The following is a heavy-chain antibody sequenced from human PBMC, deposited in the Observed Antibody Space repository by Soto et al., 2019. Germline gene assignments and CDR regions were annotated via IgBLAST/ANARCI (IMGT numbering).Heavy chain of an antibody. V-gene: IGHV3-30*03. Sequence: VQLVESGGGVVQPGRSLRLSCAASGFTFSSYGMHWVRQAPGKGLEWVAVISYDGSNKYYADSVKGRFTISRDNSKNTLYLQMNSLRAEDTAVYYCASSSDYWGQGTLVTVSS. CDR1: GFTFSSYG. CDR3: ASSSDY. CDR2: ISYDGSNK. J-gene: IGHJ4*02.